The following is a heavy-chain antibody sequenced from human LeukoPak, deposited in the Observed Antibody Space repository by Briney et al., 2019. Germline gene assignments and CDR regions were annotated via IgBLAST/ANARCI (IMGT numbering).Heavy chain of an antibody. V-gene: IGHV4-30-4*01. CDR3: ANSPMYYDTSGYSFFDD. CDR1: GGSITSGDYY. CDR2: FYYSGST. Sequence: SETLSLTCTVSGGSITSGDYYWSWIRQPPGKGLEWIGYFYYSGSTSYCPSLKSRVTISADTSKNQFSLKLNSVTATDTAVYYCANSPMYYDTSGYSFFDDWGQGTLVTVSS. J-gene: IGHJ4*02. D-gene: IGHD3-22*01.